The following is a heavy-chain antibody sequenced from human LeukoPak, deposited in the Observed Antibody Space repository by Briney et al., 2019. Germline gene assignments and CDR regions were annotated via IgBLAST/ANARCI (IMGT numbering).Heavy chain of an antibody. CDR3: ARGGWEHLLDY. Sequence: PSETLSLTCAVYGGSFSGDYWSWIRQPPGKGLEWIGEINHSGSTNYNPSLQSRVTISVDRSKNQFSLKLSSVTAADTAVYYCARGGWEHLLDYWAREPWSPSPQ. CDR2: INHSGST. J-gene: IGHJ4*02. D-gene: IGHD4-23*01. V-gene: IGHV4-34*01. CDR1: GGSFSGDY.